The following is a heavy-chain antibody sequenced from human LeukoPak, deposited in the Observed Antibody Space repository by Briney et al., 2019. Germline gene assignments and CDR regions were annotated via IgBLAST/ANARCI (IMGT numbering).Heavy chain of an antibody. CDR1: GFTFSSYG. J-gene: IGHJ4*02. D-gene: IGHD3-10*01. CDR2: IWYDGSNK. CDR3: ARDQYYGSGSYYF. Sequence: PGRSLRLSCAASGFTFSSYGMHWVRQAPGKGLEWVAVIWYDGSNKYYADSVKGRFTISRDNFKNTLYLQMNSLRAEDTAVYYCARDQYYGSGSYYFWGQGTLVTVSS. V-gene: IGHV3-33*01.